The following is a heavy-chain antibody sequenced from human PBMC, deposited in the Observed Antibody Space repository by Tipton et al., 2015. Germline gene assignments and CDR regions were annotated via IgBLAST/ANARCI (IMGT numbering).Heavy chain of an antibody. CDR2: IIPIFGAS. Sequence: QSGPEVKKPGSSVKVSCKTSGGTFNIYAISWVRQAPGQGLEWMGGIIPIFGASKYAQKFQGRVSITADESTDTAYMELSSLRSEDTAVYYCARDRGSSTWYRYWGQGTLVTVSS. D-gene: IGHD6-13*01. V-gene: IGHV1-69*01. CDR1: GGTFNIYA. J-gene: IGHJ4*02. CDR3: ARDRGSSTWYRY.